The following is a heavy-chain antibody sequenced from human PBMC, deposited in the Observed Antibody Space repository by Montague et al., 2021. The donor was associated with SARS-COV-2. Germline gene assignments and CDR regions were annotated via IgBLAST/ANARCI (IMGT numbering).Heavy chain of an antibody. CDR3: ARDGGRSWCD. J-gene: IGHJ4*02. Sequence: SLRLSCAASGFTFNSYSMIRIRQTPGKGLEWVSSISGSSSATHYIDSVRGRFTISRDNSENSLYLQMDNLRVQDTAMYYCARDGGRSWCDWGQGTLVTVSS. V-gene: IGHV3-48*01. D-gene: IGHD6-13*01. CDR1: GFTFNSYS. CDR2: ISGSSSAT.